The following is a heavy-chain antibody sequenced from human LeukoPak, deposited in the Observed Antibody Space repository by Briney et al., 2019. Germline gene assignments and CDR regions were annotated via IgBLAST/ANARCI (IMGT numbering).Heavy chain of an antibody. D-gene: IGHD6-19*01. CDR2: IIPIFGIA. V-gene: IGHV1-69*04. CDR3: ARDPGGDIAVAGTNWFDP. J-gene: IGHJ5*02. Sequence: GSSVKVSCKASGGTFSSYAISWVRQAPGQGLEWMGRIIPIFGIANYAQKFQGRVTITADKSTSTAYTELSSLRSEDTAVYYCARDPGGDIAVAGTNWFDPWGQGTLVTVSS. CDR1: GGTFSSYA.